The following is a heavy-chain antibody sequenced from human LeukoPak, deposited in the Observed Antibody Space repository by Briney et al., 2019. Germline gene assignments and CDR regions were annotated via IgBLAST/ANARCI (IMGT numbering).Heavy chain of an antibody. J-gene: IGHJ4*02. CDR3: ARGEDWSYSNYDLLDY. V-gene: IGHV3-30*09. CDR2: MSYDGSNE. Sequence: PGGSLRLSCAASGFTFSSYAMHWVRQAPGTGLQWVAFMSYDGSNEYYADSVKGRFAISRDNAKNSLYLQMNSLRAEDTAVYYCARGEDWSYSNYDLLDYWGQGTLVTVPS. D-gene: IGHD4-11*01. CDR1: GFTFSSYA.